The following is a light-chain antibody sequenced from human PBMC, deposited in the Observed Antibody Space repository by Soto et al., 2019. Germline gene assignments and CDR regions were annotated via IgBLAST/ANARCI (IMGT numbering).Light chain of an antibody. Sequence: QSVLTQPASVSGSPGQSITISCTGTSSDVGGYNYVSWYQHHPGKAPKLILYDVSNRPSGVSNRFSGSKSGNTASLTISGLQPEDEADYYCSSYTTSNTRQIVFGTGTKLTVL. CDR1: SSDVGGYNY. V-gene: IGLV2-14*03. J-gene: IGLJ1*01. CDR2: DVS. CDR3: SSYTTSNTRQIV.